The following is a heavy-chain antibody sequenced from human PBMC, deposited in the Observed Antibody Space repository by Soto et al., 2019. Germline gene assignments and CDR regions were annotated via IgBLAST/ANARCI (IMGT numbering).Heavy chain of an antibody. CDR3: AHRERFLEWLLPQEGWFDP. D-gene: IGHD3-3*01. V-gene: IGHV2-5*02. J-gene: IGHJ5*02. Sequence: QITLKESGPTLVKPTQTLTLTCTFSGFSLSTSGVGVGWIRQPPGKALEWLALIYWDDDKRYSPSLKSRLTITKATXXNXVXXTMTNMDPVDTATYYCAHRERFLEWLLPQEGWFDPWGQGTLVTVSS. CDR1: GFSLSTSGVG. CDR2: IYWDDDK.